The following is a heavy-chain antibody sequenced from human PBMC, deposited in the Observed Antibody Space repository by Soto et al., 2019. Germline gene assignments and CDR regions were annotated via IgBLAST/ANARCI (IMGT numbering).Heavy chain of an antibody. CDR3: ARFSGNAFEV. J-gene: IGHJ3*01. CDR2: IYYTGRT. V-gene: IGHV4-39*01. Sequence: QLQLQESGPGLVRPSETLSLACTVSRGSITSDSYNWDWIRQAPGKGLQWIGTIYYTGRTDYNPSLKSRVLISADTSKNQFSLNLRSVTAAATAVYYCARFSGNAFEVWGQGTAVIVS. CDR1: RGSITSDSYN.